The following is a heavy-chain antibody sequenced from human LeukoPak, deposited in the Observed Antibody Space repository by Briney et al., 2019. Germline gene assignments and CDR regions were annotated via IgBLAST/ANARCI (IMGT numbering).Heavy chain of an antibody. J-gene: IGHJ4*02. CDR3: ATERPGSRVLDY. CDR2: IYSSDYR. D-gene: IGHD3-10*01. CDR1: GLIVSSNH. Sequence: GGSLRLSCAASGLIVSSNHMNWVRQAPGKGLEWVSIIYSSDYRYYADSVKGRFTISRDNCKNTLYLQMNSLRVEDTAVYYCATERPGSRVLDYWGQGNVVTVSS. V-gene: IGHV3-66*01.